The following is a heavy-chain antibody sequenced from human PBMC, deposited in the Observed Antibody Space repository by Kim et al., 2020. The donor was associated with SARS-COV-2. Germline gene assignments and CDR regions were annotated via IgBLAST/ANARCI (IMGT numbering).Heavy chain of an antibody. CDR3: ARARKVKPQGYEPAMATTDYYYFYGMDV. CDR2: IYYSGST. D-gene: IGHD5-18*01. V-gene: IGHV4-59*13. J-gene: IGHJ6*02. CDR1: GGSISSYY. Sequence: SETLSLTCTVSGGSISSYYWSWIRQPPGKGLEWIGYIYYSGSTNYNPSLKSRVTISVDTSKNQFSLKLSSVTAADTAVYYCARARKVKPQGYEPAMATTDYYYFYGMDVWGQGTTVTVSS.